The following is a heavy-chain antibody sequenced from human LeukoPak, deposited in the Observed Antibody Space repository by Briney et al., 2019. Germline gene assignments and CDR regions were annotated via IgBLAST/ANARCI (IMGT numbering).Heavy chain of an antibody. V-gene: IGHV4-59*01. Sequence: SETLSLTCTVSGGSTSSYYWSWIRQPPGKGLEWIGYIHYSGSTNYNPSLKSRVTISVDTSKNQFSLKLSSVTAADTAVYYCARGAALAPSYYYYMDVWGKGTTVTVSS. CDR1: GGSTSSYY. D-gene: IGHD6-13*01. CDR2: IHYSGST. J-gene: IGHJ6*03. CDR3: ARGAALAPSYYYYMDV.